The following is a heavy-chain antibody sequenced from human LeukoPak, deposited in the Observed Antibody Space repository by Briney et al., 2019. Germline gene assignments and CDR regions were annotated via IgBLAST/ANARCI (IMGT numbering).Heavy chain of an antibody. D-gene: IGHD3-22*01. Sequence: ETLSLTCAVYGGSFSGYYWSWIRQPPGKGLEWVANIKGDGSYKYYVDSVKGRLTISRDNAKSSVYLQMNTLRAEDTAVYYCATSADSSGNDWGQGTLVTVSS. CDR1: GGSFSGYY. CDR3: ATSADSSGND. V-gene: IGHV3-7*03. J-gene: IGHJ4*02. CDR2: IKGDGSYK.